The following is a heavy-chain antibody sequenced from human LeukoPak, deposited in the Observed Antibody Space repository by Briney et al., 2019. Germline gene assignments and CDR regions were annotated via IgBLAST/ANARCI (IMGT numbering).Heavy chain of an antibody. J-gene: IGHJ4*02. V-gene: IGHV4-59*01. CDR2: IYYGGST. CDR3: ARHGSDWSFDY. D-gene: IGHD6-19*01. CDR1: GGSISSYY. Sequence: PSETLSLTCTVSGGSISSYYWSWIRQPPGKGLEWIGYIYYGGSTHSNPSLKSRVTISVDTSENQFSLKVRSVTAADTAVYYCARHGSDWSFDYWGQRVLVTVSS.